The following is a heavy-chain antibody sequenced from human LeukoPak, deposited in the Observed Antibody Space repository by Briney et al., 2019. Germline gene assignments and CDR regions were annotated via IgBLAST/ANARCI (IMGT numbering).Heavy chain of an antibody. Sequence: GGSLRLSCAASEFTFSTYSMNWVRQAPGKGLEWVSSISSSSSYIYYADSVKGRFTISRDNAKNSLYLQMNSLRAEDTAVYYCARGENNYGYYYFDYWGQGTPVTVSS. CDR3: ARGENNYGYYYFDY. CDR1: EFTFSTYS. CDR2: ISSSSSYI. V-gene: IGHV3-21*01. J-gene: IGHJ4*02. D-gene: IGHD5-18*01.